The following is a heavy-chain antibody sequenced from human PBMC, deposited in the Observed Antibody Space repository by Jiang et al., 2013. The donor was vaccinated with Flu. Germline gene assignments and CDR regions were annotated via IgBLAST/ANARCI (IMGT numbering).Heavy chain of an antibody. V-gene: IGHV4-59*08. CDR1: GGSINNYY. D-gene: IGHD3-22*01. CDR3: ARSYDGSGYYFYGMDV. J-gene: IGHJ6*02. CDR2: IYYSGSS. Sequence: LLKPSETLSLTCTVSGGSINNYYGSWIRQSPGKGLEWIGYIYYSGSSNCNPSLKSRVTMSLDTSKNQFSLRLSSVTAADTAVYYCARSYDGSGYYFYGMDVWGQGTTGHRLL.